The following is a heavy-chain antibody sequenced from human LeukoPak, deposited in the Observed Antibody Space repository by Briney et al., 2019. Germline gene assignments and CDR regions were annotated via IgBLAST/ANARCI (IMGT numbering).Heavy chain of an antibody. CDR3: AKWGDYDILTGYYDSDY. Sequence: HPGGSLRLSCSASGFTFSDHAMSWVRQAPGKGLEWVSAIVGSGSSTYYADSVKGRFTISRDNSKNTLYLQLNRLRAEDTAVYYCAKWGDYDILTGYYDSDYWGQGTLVTVSS. D-gene: IGHD3-9*01. J-gene: IGHJ4*02. CDR1: GFTFSDHA. V-gene: IGHV3-23*01. CDR2: IVGSGSST.